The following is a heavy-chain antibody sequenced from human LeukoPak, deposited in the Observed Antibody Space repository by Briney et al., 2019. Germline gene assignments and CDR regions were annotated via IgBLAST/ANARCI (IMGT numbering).Heavy chain of an antibody. J-gene: IGHJ4*02. D-gene: IGHD6-19*01. CDR3: ARAIAVAGQAGI. V-gene: IGHV4-34*01. CDR2: INHSGGT. Sequence: PSETLSLTCAVYGGSFSGYYWSWIRQPPGKGLEWIGEINHSGGTNYNPSLKSRVTISVDTSKNQFSLKLSSVTAADTAVYYCARAIAVAGQAGIWGQGTLVTVSS. CDR1: GGSFSGYY.